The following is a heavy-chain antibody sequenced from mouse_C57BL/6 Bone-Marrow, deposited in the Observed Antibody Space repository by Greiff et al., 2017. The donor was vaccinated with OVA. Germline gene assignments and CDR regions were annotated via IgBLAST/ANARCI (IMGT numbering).Heavy chain of an antibody. J-gene: IGHJ4*01. CDR3: ARLIYYDDAMDY. V-gene: IGHV1-81*01. Sequence: QVQLKQSGAELARPGASVKLSCTASGYTFTSYGISWVEQRTGQGLEWIGEIYPRSGNTYYTEKFKGKATLTADKSYSTAYMELRSLTSEDSAVYVYARLIYYDDAMDYWGQGTSVTVSS. CDR2: IYPRSGNT. D-gene: IGHD1-1*01. CDR1: GYTFTSYG.